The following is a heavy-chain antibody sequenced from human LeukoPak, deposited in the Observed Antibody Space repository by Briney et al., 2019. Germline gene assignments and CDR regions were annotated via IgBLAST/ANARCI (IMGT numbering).Heavy chain of an antibody. Sequence: GGSLRLSCAASGFTFSTYAMNWVRQAPGKGLEWVSYISSSSSTIYYADSVRGRFTISRDNAKNSLYLQMNSLRGEDTAVYYCARDSRGIDYWGQGTLVTVSS. CDR3: ARDSRGIDY. J-gene: IGHJ4*02. D-gene: IGHD2-2*01. CDR1: GFTFSTYA. CDR2: ISSSSSTI. V-gene: IGHV3-48*01.